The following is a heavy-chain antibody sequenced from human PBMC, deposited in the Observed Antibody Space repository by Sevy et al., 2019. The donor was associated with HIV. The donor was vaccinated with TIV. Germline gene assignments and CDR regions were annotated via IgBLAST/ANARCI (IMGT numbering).Heavy chain of an antibody. Sequence: GESLKISCKGSGYSFTSYWIGWVRQMPGKGLEWMGIIDPGDSDARDSPSFQGQVTISADKSISTAYLQWRSLKASDTAMYYCARRSTGIVGTHFDYWGQGTLVTVSS. CDR1: GYSFTSYW. CDR3: ARRSTGIVGTHFDY. CDR2: IDPGDSDA. D-gene: IGHD1-26*01. V-gene: IGHV5-51*01. J-gene: IGHJ4*02.